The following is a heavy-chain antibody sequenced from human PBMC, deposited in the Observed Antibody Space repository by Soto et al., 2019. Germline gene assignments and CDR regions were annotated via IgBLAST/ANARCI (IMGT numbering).Heavy chain of an antibody. CDR1: GGTFSSYA. Sequence: SVKVSCKASGGTFSSYAISWVRQAPGQGLEWMGGIIPIFGTANYAQKFQGRVTITADKSTSTAYMELSSLRSEDTAVYYCARDRLYDSSGYYYPNGYYYGMGVWGQGTTVTVSS. V-gene: IGHV1-69*06. CDR2: IIPIFGTA. J-gene: IGHJ6*02. D-gene: IGHD3-22*01. CDR3: ARDRLYDSSGYYYPNGYYYGMGV.